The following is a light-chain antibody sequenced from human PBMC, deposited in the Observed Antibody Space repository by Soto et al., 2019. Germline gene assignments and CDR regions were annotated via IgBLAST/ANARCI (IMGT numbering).Light chain of an antibody. CDR1: QSVNNN. CDR2: DVS. J-gene: IGKJ1*01. V-gene: IGKV3-15*01. Sequence: DIVMTQSQTALSVSPGERATLSCRASQSVNNNLAWYQQKPSQAPRLLIYDVSTRATGVPARFSASGSGTEFTLTISTLQSEDFALYYCQQYNNWPRTFGRGTKVDI. CDR3: QQYNNWPRT.